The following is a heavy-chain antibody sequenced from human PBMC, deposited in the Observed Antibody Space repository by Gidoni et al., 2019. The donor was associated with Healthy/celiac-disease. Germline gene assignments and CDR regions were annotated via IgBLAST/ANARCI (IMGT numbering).Heavy chain of an antibody. CDR3: ARDPIPAAILGYYYYGMDV. V-gene: IGHV3-21*01. J-gene: IGHJ6*02. Sequence: EVQLVESGGGLVKPGGSLSLSCAASGFTFRSYSLNWVRQAPGKGLEWVSSISSSSSYIYYADSVKGRFTISRDNAKNSLYLQMNSLRAEDTAVYYCARDPIPAAILGYYYYGMDVWGQGTTVTVSS. CDR2: ISSSSSYI. CDR1: GFTFRSYS. D-gene: IGHD2-2*01.